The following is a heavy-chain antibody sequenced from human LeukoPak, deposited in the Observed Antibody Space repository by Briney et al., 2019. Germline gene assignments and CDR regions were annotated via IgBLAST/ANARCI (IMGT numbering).Heavy chain of an antibody. CDR3: ANDYRSGSFHDF. J-gene: IGHJ4*02. Sequence: PGGSLRLSCAASGFTFSSNAMSWVRQPPGKGLEWVSVISRRDDYTYYADSVKGRFTISRDNSKNTLYLQMNTLRAEDTAVYYCANDYRSGSFHDFWGQGTLVTVSS. CDR1: GFTFSSNA. CDR2: ISRRDDYT. D-gene: IGHD3-10*01. V-gene: IGHV3-23*01.